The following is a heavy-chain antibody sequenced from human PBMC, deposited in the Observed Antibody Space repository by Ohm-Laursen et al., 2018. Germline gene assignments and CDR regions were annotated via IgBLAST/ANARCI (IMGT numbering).Heavy chain of an antibody. CDR1: GYTFTSYE. J-gene: IGHJ4*02. CDR2: MNPNSGNT. D-gene: IGHD2-15*01. V-gene: IGHV1-8*01. CDR3: ARRSGRARPVVDFDY. Sequence: ASVKVSCKASGYTFTSYEISWVRQATGQGLEWMGWMNPNSGNTGYAQKFQGRVTMTRNTSISTAYMELSSLRSEDTAVYYCARRSGRARPVVDFDYWGQGTLVTVSS.